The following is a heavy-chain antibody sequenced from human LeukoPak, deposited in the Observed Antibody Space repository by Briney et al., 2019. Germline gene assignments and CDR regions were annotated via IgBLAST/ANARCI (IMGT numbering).Heavy chain of an antibody. V-gene: IGHV3-23*01. Sequence: QTGGSLRLSCAASGFTFSKYTMSWVRQAPGKGLEWVSGIYGGGSGSTFYAESVKGRFTISRDNSKNTLYLQMNSLRDEDTAIYYCAKDFTPDGIWDIDYWGRGTLITVSS. CDR2: IYGGGSGST. D-gene: IGHD1-14*01. J-gene: IGHJ4*02. CDR3: AKDFTPDGIWDIDY. CDR1: GFTFSKYT.